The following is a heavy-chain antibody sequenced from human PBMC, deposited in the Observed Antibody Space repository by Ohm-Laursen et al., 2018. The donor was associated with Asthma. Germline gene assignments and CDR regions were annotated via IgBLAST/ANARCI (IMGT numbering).Heavy chain of an antibody. V-gene: IGHV4-61*01. J-gene: IGHJ5*02. CDR3: ARDVGSGGGNNWFDP. Sequence: SETLSLTCTVSGGSVSSGSYYWSWIRQSPGKGLEWIAYIYYTGTTNYNPSLKSRVTISIDTSNNQFSLKLTSMTAADTAVYYCARDVGSGGGNNWFDPWGQGTLVTVSS. CDR1: GGSVSSGSYY. CDR2: IYYTGTT. D-gene: IGHD6-19*01.